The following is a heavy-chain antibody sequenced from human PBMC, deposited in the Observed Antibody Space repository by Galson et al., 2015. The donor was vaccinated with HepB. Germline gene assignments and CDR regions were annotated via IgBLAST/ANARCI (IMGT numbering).Heavy chain of an antibody. V-gene: IGHV6-1*01. J-gene: IGHJ4*02. CDR2: TYYRSKWYN. CDR3: ARDKSGGRSSGWWDGFDY. D-gene: IGHD6-19*01. CDR1: GDSVSSNSAA. Sequence: CAISGDSVSSNSAAWNWIRQSPSRGLEWLGRTYYRSKWYNDYAVSVKSRITINPDTSKNQFSLQLNSVTPEDTAVYYCARDKSGGRSSGWWDGFDYWGQGTLVTVSS.